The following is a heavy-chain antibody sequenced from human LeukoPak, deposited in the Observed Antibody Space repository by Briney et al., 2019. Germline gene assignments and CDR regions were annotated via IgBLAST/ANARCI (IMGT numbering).Heavy chain of an antibody. CDR2: ISYDGSNK. V-gene: IGHV3-30*04. D-gene: IGHD1-20*01. CDR1: GFTFSSYA. J-gene: IGHJ6*03. CDR3: ARDPAITGTTNMDV. Sequence: GGSLRLSCAASGFTFSSYAMHWVRQAPGKGLEWVAVISYDGSNKYYADSVKGRFTISRDNSKNTLYLQMNSLRAEDTAVYYCARDPAITGTTNMDVWGKGTTVTVSS.